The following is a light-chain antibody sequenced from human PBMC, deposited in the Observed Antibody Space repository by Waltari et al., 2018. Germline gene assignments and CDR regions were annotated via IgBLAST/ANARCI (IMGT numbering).Light chain of an antibody. V-gene: IGLV2-8*01. CDR2: DVF. CDR1: SSDIGNYNY. CDR3: SSYGGNNNYV. J-gene: IGLJ1*01. Sequence: QSALTQSPSASGSPGQSVTISCTGTSSDIGNYNYVSWFQQHPGKAPKLIIYDVFERPSGVPDRFSGSKSGNTASLTVSGLQAEDEADYYCSSYGGNNNYVFGTGTQVTV.